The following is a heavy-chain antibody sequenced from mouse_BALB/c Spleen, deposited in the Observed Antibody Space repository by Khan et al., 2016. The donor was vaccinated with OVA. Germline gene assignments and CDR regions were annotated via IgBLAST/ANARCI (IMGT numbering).Heavy chain of an antibody. D-gene: IGHD2-1*01. CDR1: GYTFTSYY. V-gene: IGHV1S81*02. Sequence: VQLQQPGAELVKPGASVKISCKASGYTFTSYYMYWVKQRPGQDLEWIGGINPNNGDTHFNEKFKNKATLTVDKSSSTAYMQLSSLTSEDSAVYYCASSGYGNQFAYWGQESMFTISA. J-gene: IGHJ3*01. CDR2: INPNNGDT. CDR3: ASSGYGNQFAY.